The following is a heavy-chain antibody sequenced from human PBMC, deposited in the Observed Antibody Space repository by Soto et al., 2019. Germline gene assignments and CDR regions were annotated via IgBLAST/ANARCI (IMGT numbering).Heavy chain of an antibody. D-gene: IGHD2-2*01. CDR1: GFTLSNYA. Sequence: HPGGSLRLSCAASGFTLSNYAMTWVRQGPGKGLEWVSAISGSGGSAYYADSVKGRFTISRDNSKNTLYLQMNSLRADDSGVYYCAKDPYSGVLVPVAIGFDPWGPGTLVTVSS. V-gene: IGHV3-23*01. J-gene: IGHJ5*02. CDR2: ISGSGGSA. CDR3: AKDPYSGVLVPVAIGFDP.